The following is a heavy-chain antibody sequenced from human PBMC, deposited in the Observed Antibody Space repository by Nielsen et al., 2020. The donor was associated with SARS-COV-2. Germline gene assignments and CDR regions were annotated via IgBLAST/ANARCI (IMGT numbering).Heavy chain of an antibody. CDR3: ARVAGMDGFDI. Sequence: ASVKVSCKASGYTFINYAIHWVRQAPGQRLEWMGWIDAGNGNTKYSQKFQDKVTITRDTSASTASMELTSLRSDDTAVYYRARVAGMDGFDIWGQGTMVTVSS. J-gene: IGHJ3*02. CDR2: IDAGNGNT. CDR1: GYTFINYA. V-gene: IGHV1-3*01.